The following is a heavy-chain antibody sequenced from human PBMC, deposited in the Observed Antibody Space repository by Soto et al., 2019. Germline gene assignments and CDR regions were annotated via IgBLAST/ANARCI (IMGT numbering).Heavy chain of an antibody. J-gene: IGHJ6*02. D-gene: IGHD1-1*01. V-gene: IGHV3-23*01. CDR2: IRSSGDRT. CDR1: GFTFSSYA. Sequence: EVQLLESGGGLVQPGGSLRLSCAASGFTFSSYAMSLVRQAPGKGLEWVSVIRSSGDRTYYADSVKGRFTISRDNSKNTLYMQMHSLRAEDKAVYYCAKQQGPGTPYYYAMDVWGQGTTVTVSS. CDR3: AKQQGPGTPYYYAMDV.